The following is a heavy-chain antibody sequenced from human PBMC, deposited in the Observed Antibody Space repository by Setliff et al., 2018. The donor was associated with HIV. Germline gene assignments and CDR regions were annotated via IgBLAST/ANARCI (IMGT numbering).Heavy chain of an antibody. CDR1: GGSISSYY. Sequence: PSETLSLTCTVSGGSISSYYWSWIRQPPGKGLEWIGYIYTSGSTNYNPSLKSRVTKSIDTSKNQFSLKLTSVTAADTAVHYCARRIDNSGSFPDKNWFDTWGQGSLVTVSS. CDR3: ARRIDNSGSFPDKNWFDT. CDR2: IYTSGST. J-gene: IGHJ5*02. V-gene: IGHV4-4*09. D-gene: IGHD3-10*01.